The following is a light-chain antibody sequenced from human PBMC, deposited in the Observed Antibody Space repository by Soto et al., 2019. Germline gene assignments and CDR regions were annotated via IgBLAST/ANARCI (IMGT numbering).Light chain of an antibody. Sequence: QSALTQPASVSGSPGQSVTISCSGSDIGNYNLVSWYQQLPGRAPKLLIFEVTMRPSGISDRFSGSKSASTASLTISGLQAEDGGDYYCASYAGSRTYVFGSGTKVTAL. CDR2: EVT. J-gene: IGLJ1*01. CDR1: SDIGNYNL. V-gene: IGLV2-23*02. CDR3: ASYAGSRTYV.